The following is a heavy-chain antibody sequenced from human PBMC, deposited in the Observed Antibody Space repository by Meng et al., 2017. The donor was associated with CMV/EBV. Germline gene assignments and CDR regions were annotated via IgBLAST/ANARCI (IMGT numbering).Heavy chain of an antibody. CDR3: ARGGDDFWSGYYDY. Sequence: SETLSLTCTVSGVSISSYYWSWIRQPPGKGLEWIGYIYYSGSTNYNPSLKSRVTISVDTSKNQFSLKLSSVTAADTAVYYCARGGDDFWSGYYDYWGQGTLVTVSS. D-gene: IGHD3-3*01. V-gene: IGHV4-59*01. J-gene: IGHJ4*02. CDR2: IYYSGST. CDR1: GVSISSYY.